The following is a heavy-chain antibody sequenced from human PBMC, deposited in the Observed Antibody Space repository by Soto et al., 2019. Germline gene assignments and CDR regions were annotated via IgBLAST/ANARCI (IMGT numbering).Heavy chain of an antibody. D-gene: IGHD2-15*01. CDR1: GITFANYA. CDR2: INTGGIT. V-gene: IGHV3-23*01. Sequence: EVQLLESGGSLVQPGGSLRLSCTASGITFANYAMKWVRQAPGKGLEWVSTINTGGITYSADSVRGRFTISRDNSKNTLYLQMNSLRAGDTAVYYCARNWWHLDYWGQGTLVTVSS. CDR3: ARNWWHLDY. J-gene: IGHJ4*02.